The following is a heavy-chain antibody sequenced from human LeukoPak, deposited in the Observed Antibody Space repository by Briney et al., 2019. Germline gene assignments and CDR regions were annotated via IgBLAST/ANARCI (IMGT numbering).Heavy chain of an antibody. V-gene: IGHV4-59*08. J-gene: IGHJ3*02. D-gene: IGHD3-22*01. CDR1: GGSXXXYY. CDR2: IYYSGST. CDR3: ARHGYYDAFDI. Sequence: SXTCXXXGGSXXXYYWSWIRQPPRKGLEWIGYIYYSGSTTYNPSLKSRVTISVDTSKNQFSLKLSSVTAADTAVYYCARHGYYDAFDIWGQGTMVTVSS.